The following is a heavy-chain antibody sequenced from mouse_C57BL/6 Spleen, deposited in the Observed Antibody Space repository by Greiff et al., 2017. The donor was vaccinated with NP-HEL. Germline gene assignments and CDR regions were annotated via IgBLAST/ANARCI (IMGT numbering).Heavy chain of an antibody. CDR1: GSAFISSW. V-gene: IGHV1-82*01. D-gene: IGHD3-3*01. CDR2: IYPGDGDT. CDR3: ARTGRDYAMDY. Sequence: VQLQQSGPELVKPGASVKFSCKASGSAFISSWMNWVKQRPGKGLEWFGRIYPGDGDTNYNGKSKGKATLTADKSSSTAYMQLSSLTSEDSAVYFCARTGRDYAMDYWGQGTSVTVSS. J-gene: IGHJ4*01.